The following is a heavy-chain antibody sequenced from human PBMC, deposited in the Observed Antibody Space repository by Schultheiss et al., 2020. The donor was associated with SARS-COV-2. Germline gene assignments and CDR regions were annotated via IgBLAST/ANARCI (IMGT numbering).Heavy chain of an antibody. D-gene: IGHD4-17*01. CDR1: GFTFSSYS. J-gene: IGHJ4*02. Sequence: GESLKISCEASGFTFSSYSMNWVRQAPGKGLEWVASISGSSIYIYYADSVKGRFTISRDNAKDSLFLQMNSLRAEDTAIYYCARDLTVTTWSAFAYWGQGTLVTVSS. V-gene: IGHV3-21*01. CDR3: ARDLTVTTWSAFAY. CDR2: ISGSSIYI.